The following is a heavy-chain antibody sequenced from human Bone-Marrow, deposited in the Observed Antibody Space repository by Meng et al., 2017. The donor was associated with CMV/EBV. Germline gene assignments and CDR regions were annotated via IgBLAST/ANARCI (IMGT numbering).Heavy chain of an antibody. CDR3: ARGPRIIVGGVIIWPLED. CDR2: ITPVFETA. J-gene: IGHJ4*02. V-gene: IGHV1-69*05. CDR1: GGTFTSSS. Sequence: SVKVSCKASGGTFTSSSLRWVRQAPGQGLEWMGGITPVFETADYAQKFRDRVSITMDDSATTAYMEMTSLGSEDTAVYFCARGPRIIVGGVIIWPLEDWGQGTLVTVSS. D-gene: IGHD3-10*01.